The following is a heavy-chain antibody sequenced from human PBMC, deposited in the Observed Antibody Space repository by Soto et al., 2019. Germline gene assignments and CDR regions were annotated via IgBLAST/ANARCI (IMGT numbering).Heavy chain of an antibody. CDR2: ISYDGSNK. D-gene: IGHD3-10*01. Sequence: GGSLRLSCAASGFTFSSYAMHWVRQAPGKGLEWVAVISYDGSNKYYADSVKGRFTISRDNSKNTLYLQMNSLRAEDTAVYDCARDSPSRGDSLGAFDIWGQGTMVTVSS. J-gene: IGHJ3*02. V-gene: IGHV3-30-3*01. CDR1: GFTFSSYA. CDR3: ARDSPSRGDSLGAFDI.